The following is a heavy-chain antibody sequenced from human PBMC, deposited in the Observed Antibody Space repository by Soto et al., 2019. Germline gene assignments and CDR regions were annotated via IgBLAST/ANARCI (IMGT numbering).Heavy chain of an antibody. CDR3: ARQRVLSKNMFITSFDP. CDR2: VYYTETT. Sequence: PXETLSLTCSLSGGSINSSDHFWGGIRQTPGKGLEWIGSVYYTETTYYNPSLKSPVTISVETSRNTFSLKVNSVTAADTGIYYCARQRVLSKNMFITSFDPWGQGTLVTVSS. CDR1: GGSINSSDHF. J-gene: IGHJ5*02. V-gene: IGHV4-39*01. D-gene: IGHD3-10*02.